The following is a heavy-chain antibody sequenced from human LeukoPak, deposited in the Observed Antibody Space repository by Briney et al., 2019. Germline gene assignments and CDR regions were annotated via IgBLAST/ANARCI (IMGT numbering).Heavy chain of an antibody. Sequence: GGSLRLSCAVSGFIVSSNHMNWVRQAPGKGLEWVSGISWNSGSIGYADSVKGRFTISRDNAKNSLYLQMNSLRAEDTALYYCAKDSSSYNYYYMDVWGKGTTVTVSS. CDR2: ISWNSGSI. J-gene: IGHJ6*03. CDR1: GFIVSSNH. CDR3: AKDSSSYNYYYMDV. V-gene: IGHV3-9*01.